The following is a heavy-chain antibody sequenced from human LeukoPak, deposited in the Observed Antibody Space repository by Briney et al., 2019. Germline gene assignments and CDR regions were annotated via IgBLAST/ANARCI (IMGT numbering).Heavy chain of an antibody. V-gene: IGHV4-30-2*01. CDR1: GVSISSGAYS. J-gene: IGHJ4*02. D-gene: IGHD6-13*01. Sequence: SETLSLTCAVSGVSISSGAYSWSWIRQAPGKDLEWIVYFYHDGSTYYNPSLKSRITMSVDRSKKQFSLKLGSVDAADKAVYYCASVPAAAHRGYFDYWGQGTLVTVSS. CDR3: ASVPAAAHRGYFDY. CDR2: FYHDGST.